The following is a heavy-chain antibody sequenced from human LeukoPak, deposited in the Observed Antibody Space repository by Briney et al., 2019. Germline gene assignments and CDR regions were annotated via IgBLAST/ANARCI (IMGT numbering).Heavy chain of an antibody. CDR1: GFTFSSYG. CDR3: AKAAGCSSTSCLFDY. CDR2: ISYDGSNK. V-gene: IGHV3-30*18. D-gene: IGHD2-2*01. Sequence: GGSLRLSCAASGFTFSSYGMHWVRQAPGKGLEWVAVISYDGSNKYYADSVKGRFTISRDNSKNTLYLQMNSLRAEDTAVYYCAKAAGCSSTSCLFDYWGQGTLVTVSS. J-gene: IGHJ4*02.